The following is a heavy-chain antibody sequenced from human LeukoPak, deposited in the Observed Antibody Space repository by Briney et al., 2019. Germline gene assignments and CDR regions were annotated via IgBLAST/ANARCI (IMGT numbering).Heavy chain of an antibody. Sequence: SETLSLTCTVSGGSISSYYWSWIRQPPGKGLEWIGYIYYSGSTNYNPSLKSRVTISVDTSKNQFSLKLSSVTAADTAVYYCAKTGYDSSGNWFDPWGQGTLVTVFS. D-gene: IGHD3-22*01. J-gene: IGHJ5*02. V-gene: IGHV4-59*01. CDR2: IYYSGST. CDR3: AKTGYDSSGNWFDP. CDR1: GGSISSYY.